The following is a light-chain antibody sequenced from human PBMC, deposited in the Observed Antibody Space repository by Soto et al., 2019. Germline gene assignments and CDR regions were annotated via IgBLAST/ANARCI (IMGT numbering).Light chain of an antibody. CDR2: EVR. J-gene: IGLJ2*01. CDR1: SSDIGAYDY. CDR3: GSYASATLI. V-gene: IGLV2-14*03. Sequence: QSVLTQPASVSGSPGQSITISCTATSSDIGAYDYVSWFQQYSGKAPTLIIYEVRFRPSGVSSRFSGSKSGNTASLTISGLQTEDEADYYCGSYASATLIFGGGTKLTVL.